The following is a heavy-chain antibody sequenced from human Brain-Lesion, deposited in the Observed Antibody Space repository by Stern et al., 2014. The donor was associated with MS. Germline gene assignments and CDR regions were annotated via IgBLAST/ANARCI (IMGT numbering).Heavy chain of an antibody. V-gene: IGHV4-39*01. D-gene: IGHD2-15*01. CDR3: AGEEDIRYCSGGSCTGNWFDP. CDR2: IYYSGNT. CDR1: GGSVSSTSYA. Sequence: QVQLQESGPGLVKPSETLSLTCTVAGGSVSSTSYAWAWIRQPPGKGLEWIGTIYYSGNTYYSPSLKSRLTISLDTSKNQLSLPRGFVTAADTAVYYCAGEEDIRYCSGGSCTGNWFDPWGQGTLVTVSS. J-gene: IGHJ5*02.